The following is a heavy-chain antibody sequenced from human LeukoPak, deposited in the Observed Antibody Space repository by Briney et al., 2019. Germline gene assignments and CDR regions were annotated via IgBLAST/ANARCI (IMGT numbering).Heavy chain of an antibody. CDR2: IIPIFGIA. D-gene: IGHD2-2*01. CDR1: GGTFSSYA. Sequence: EASVKVSCKASGGTFSSYAISWVRQAPGQGLEWMGRIIPIFGIANYAQKFQGRVTITADKSTSTAYMELSSLRSEDTAVYYCARDMGDIVVVPAAPHGMDVWGKGTTVTVSS. V-gene: IGHV1-69*04. CDR3: ARDMGDIVVVPAAPHGMDV. J-gene: IGHJ6*04.